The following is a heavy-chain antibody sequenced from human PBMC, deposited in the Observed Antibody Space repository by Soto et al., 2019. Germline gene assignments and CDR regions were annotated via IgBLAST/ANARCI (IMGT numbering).Heavy chain of an antibody. Sequence: GASVKVSCKVSGYTLTELSMHWVRQAPGKGLEWMGGFDPEDGETIYAQKFQGRVTMTEDTSTDTAYMELSSLRSEDTAVYYCATGGRYYYDSSGYYPSTPYYYYGMDVWGQGTTVTVSS. D-gene: IGHD3-22*01. V-gene: IGHV1-24*01. CDR2: FDPEDGET. J-gene: IGHJ6*02. CDR1: GYTLTELS. CDR3: ATGGRYYYDSSGYYPSTPYYYYGMDV.